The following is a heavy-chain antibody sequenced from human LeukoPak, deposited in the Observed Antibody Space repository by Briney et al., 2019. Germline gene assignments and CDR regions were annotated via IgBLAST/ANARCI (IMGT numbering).Heavy chain of an antibody. J-gene: IGHJ4*02. CDR3: ARERDGRFFYY. CDR2: INQEGSEK. CDR1: GLIFRSYW. Sequence: GGSLRLSCEVSGLIFRSYWMSWVRQAPGKGLEWVANINQEGSEKYFEDSVKGRFTISRDNAKNSLHLQMNTLRAEDTAVYYCARERDGRFFYYWGQGTLVTVSS. V-gene: IGHV3-7*01. D-gene: IGHD5-24*01.